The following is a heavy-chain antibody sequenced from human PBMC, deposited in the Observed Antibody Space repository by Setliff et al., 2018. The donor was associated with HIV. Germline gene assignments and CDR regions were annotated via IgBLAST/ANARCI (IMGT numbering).Heavy chain of an antibody. CDR1: GFTFSDIE. J-gene: IGHJ5*02. Sequence: GGSLRLSCGASGFTFSDIEMNWVRQAPGKGLEWVSYITSSYIYYADSVKGRFTVSRDNAKNTLYLQMNSLRAEDTAVYYCARVASGYDYGWLDPWGQGTLVTVSS. V-gene: IGHV3-21*05. D-gene: IGHD5-12*01. CDR2: ITSSYI. CDR3: ARVASGYDYGWLDP.